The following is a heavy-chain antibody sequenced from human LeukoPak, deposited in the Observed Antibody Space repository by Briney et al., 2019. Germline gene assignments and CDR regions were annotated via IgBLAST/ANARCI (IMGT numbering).Heavy chain of an antibody. CDR1: GGSISSYY. J-gene: IGHJ4*02. CDR2: IYYSGST. CDR3: ARVEVGATTGAFDY. Sequence: SETLSLTCTVSGGSISSYYWSWIRQPPGEGLEWIGYIYYSGSTNYNPSLKSRVTISVDTSKNQFSLKLSSVTAADTAVYYCARVEVGATTGAFDYWGQGTLVTVSS. V-gene: IGHV4-59*01. D-gene: IGHD1-26*01.